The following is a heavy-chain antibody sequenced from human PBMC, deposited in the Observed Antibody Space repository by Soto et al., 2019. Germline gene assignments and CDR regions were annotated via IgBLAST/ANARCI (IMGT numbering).Heavy chain of an antibody. CDR1: GYTFTSYD. CDR2: MDPNSGST. CDR3: ARERKFDFWRKGLDV. J-gene: IGHJ6*02. Sequence: QAQLVQSGAEVKKPGASVKVSCKASGYTFTSYDINWVRQAPGQGLEWLGWMDPNSGSTGYAQNFQGRVTMTRNISINTAHMELSSPRSEDTAVYYCARERKFDFWRKGLDVWGQGTTVTVSS. D-gene: IGHD3-3*01. V-gene: IGHV1-8*01.